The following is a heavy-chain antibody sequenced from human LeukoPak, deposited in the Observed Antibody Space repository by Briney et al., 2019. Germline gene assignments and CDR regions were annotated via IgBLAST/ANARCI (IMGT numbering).Heavy chain of an antibody. CDR3: ARHRSWAGWFDP. D-gene: IGHD3-16*01. CDR1: GGSFSGYY. J-gene: IGHJ5*02. V-gene: IGHV4-34*01. Sequence: SETLSLTCAVYGGSFSGYYWSWIRQPPGKGLEWIGEINHSGSTNYNPSLKSRVTISVDTSKNQFSLKLSSVTAADTAVYYCARHRSWAGWFDPWGQGTLVTVSS. CDR2: INHSGST.